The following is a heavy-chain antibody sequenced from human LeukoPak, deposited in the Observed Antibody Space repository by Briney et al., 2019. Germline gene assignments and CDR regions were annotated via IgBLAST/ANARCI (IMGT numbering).Heavy chain of an antibody. CDR1: GFTVSSNY. CDR3: ARRELLGYSYGLRTFNI. V-gene: IGHV3-66*04. Sequence: GGSLRLSCAASGFTVSSNYMSWVRQAPGKGLEWVSVIYSGGIYNDGTTNYGDSVKGRFTISRDNSKNTLYLQMDSLRAEDTAVYYCARRELLGYSYGLRTFNIWGQGTTVTVSS. CDR2: IYSGGIYNDGTT. D-gene: IGHD5-18*01. J-gene: IGHJ3*02.